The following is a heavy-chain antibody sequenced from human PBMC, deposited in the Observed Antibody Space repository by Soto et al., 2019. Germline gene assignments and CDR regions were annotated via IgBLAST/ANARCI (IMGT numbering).Heavy chain of an antibody. CDR1: GYSLTGYY. CDR3: ARSYVTSRPIDF. D-gene: IGHD3-10*02. V-gene: IGHV1-46*01. CDR2: TNPRDGST. Sequence: QVQLVQSGAEVKKPGASVKVSCKASGYSLTGYYMHWVRRAPGQGLEWMGITNPRDGSTNYAQKFQGRVTMTSDTSTSTVYMEMSSLRSDGTAMYYCARSYVTSRPIDFWGQGTLVTVSS. J-gene: IGHJ4*02.